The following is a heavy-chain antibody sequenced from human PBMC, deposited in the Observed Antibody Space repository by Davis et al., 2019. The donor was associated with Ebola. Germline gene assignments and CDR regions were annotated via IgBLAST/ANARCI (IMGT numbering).Heavy chain of an antibody. CDR2: IYYSGST. V-gene: IGHV4-39*01. Sequence: MPSETLSLTCTVSGGSISSYYWSWIRQPPGKGLEWIGSIYYSGSTYYNPSLKSRVTISVDTSKNQFSLKLSSVTAADTAVYYCARLYDFYDYWGQGTLVTVSS. J-gene: IGHJ4*02. CDR1: GGSISSYY. CDR3: ARLYDFYDY. D-gene: IGHD3-3*01.